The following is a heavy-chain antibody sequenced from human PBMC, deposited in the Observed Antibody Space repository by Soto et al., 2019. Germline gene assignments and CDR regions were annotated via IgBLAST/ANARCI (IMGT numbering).Heavy chain of an antibody. V-gene: IGHV3-30*03. CDR2: ISYDGSLQ. CDR3: VSDRGYGHASVPYS. CDR1: GFAFSSYG. J-gene: IGHJ4*02. Sequence: QAQLVESGGGVVQPGRSLRLSCAASGFAFSSYGMHWVRQAPGTGLVWVAVISYDGSLQHYADSVKGRFTISRDNSKNMVLLQMSSLIAEDTAVYYCVSDRGYGHASVPYSWGQGTLVSVSS. D-gene: IGHD5-18*01.